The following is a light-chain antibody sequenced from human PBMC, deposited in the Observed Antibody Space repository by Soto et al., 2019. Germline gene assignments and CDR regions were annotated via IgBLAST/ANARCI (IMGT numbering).Light chain of an antibody. CDR3: QTWGTGYWV. CDR2: LNSDGSH. CDR1: SGHSNYA. J-gene: IGLJ3*02. V-gene: IGLV4-69*01. Sequence: QLVLTQSPSASASLGASVKLTCTLSSGHSNYAIAWHQQQPEKGPRYLMKLNSDGSHTKGDGIPDRFSGSSSGAERYLTISSLQSEDEADYYCQTWGTGYWVFGGGTKFTVL.